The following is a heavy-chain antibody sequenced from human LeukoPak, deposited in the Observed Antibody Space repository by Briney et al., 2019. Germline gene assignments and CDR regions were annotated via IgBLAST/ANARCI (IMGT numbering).Heavy chain of an antibody. CDR3: ARHGTTTVTYAFDI. CDR1: GYSFTSYW. CDR2: IYPGDSDT. D-gene: IGHD4-17*01. V-gene: IGHV5-51*01. J-gene: IGHJ3*02. Sequence: GESLNISCKTSGYSFTSYWIGWVRQMPGKGLEWMGVIYPGDSDTRYSPSFRGQVTISADKSISTAYLHWSSLKASDTAMYYCARHGTTTVTYAFDIWGQGTMVTVSS.